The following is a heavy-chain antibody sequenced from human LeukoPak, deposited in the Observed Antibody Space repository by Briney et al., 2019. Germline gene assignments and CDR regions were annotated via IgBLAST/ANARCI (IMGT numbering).Heavy chain of an antibody. D-gene: IGHD2-15*01. CDR1: GFTFSSYA. V-gene: IGHV3-23*01. J-gene: IGHJ6*03. CDR3: AKDTTAWWYHRAYMDV. CDR2: ISGSGDTT. Sequence: GGSLRLSCAASGFTFSSYAMSWVRQAPGGGLEWVSAISGSGDTTYHADSVKGRLTISRDNSENRLSLQMDSLRAEDTAVYFCAKDTTAWWYHRAYMDVWGKGTTVTVSS.